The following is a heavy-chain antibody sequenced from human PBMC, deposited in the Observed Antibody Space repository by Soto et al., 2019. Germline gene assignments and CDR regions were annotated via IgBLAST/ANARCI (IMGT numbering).Heavy chain of an antibody. CDR2: IYPGDSDT. V-gene: IGHV5-51*01. J-gene: IGHJ6*02. CDR1: GYSFTSYW. D-gene: IGHD6-13*01. Sequence: PGESLKISCKGSGYSFTSYWIGWMRQMPGKGLEWMGIIYPGDSDTRYSPSFQGQVTISADKSISTAYLQWSSLKASDTAMYYCARSPAAGTPYYYYYYGMDVWGQGTTVTVSS. CDR3: ARSPAAGTPYYYYYYGMDV.